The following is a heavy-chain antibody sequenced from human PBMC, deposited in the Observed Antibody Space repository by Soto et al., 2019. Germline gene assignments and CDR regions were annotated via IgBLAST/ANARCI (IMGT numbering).Heavy chain of an antibody. D-gene: IGHD1-26*01. CDR3: AREREWELPHYYYHYGMDV. Sequence: GGSLRLSCAASGFTFSSYAMHWVRQAPGKGLEWVAVISYDGSNKYYADSVKGRFTISRDNSKNTLYLQMNSLRAEDTAVYYCAREREWELPHYYYHYGMDVWGQGTTVTVSS. CDR1: GFTFSSYA. J-gene: IGHJ6*02. CDR2: ISYDGSNK. V-gene: IGHV3-30-3*01.